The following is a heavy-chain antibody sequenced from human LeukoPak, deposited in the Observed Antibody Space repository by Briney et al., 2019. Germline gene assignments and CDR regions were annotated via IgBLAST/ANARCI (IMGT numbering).Heavy chain of an antibody. CDR2: MNPNNGNT. V-gene: IGHV1-8*01. CDR3: VRDGEGVAISVNYWFDP. Sequence: ASVTVSCKASGFTFTSYDINWVRQASGQGLEWMGWMNPNNGNTGYAQKFQGRVTMTRDTSISTAYMELRDLRSEDTAVYYCVRDGEGVAISVNYWFDPWGQGTLVTVSS. J-gene: IGHJ5*02. CDR1: GFTFTSYD. D-gene: IGHD3-10*01.